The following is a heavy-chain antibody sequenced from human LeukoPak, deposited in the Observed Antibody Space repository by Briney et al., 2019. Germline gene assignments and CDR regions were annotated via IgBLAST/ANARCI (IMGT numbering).Heavy chain of an antibody. J-gene: IGHJ4*02. V-gene: IGHV1-69*02. D-gene: IGHD2-8*01. CDR2: IIPILGIA. Sequence: SVKVSCKASGGTFSSYTFSWVRQAPGQGLERMGRIIPILGIANYAQKFQGRVTITADKSTSAAYVELSSLRSEDTAVYYCARKSGYCTNGVCYHYFDYWGQGTLVTVSS. CDR3: ARKSGYCTNGVCYHYFDY. CDR1: GGTFSSYT.